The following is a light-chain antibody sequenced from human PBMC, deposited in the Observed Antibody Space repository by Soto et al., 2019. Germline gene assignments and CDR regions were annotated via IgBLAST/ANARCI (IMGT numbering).Light chain of an antibody. CDR2: GAS. Sequence: EIVFTQSPGTLSLSPGERATLSCRASQSVSSSYFAWYQHKPGQAPRLLIYGASSRATGIPDRFTGSGSGTDFTLTISRLEPEDFAVYYCQQYGSSSATFGGGTKVDIK. CDR1: QSVSSSY. J-gene: IGKJ4*01. CDR3: QQYGSSSAT. V-gene: IGKV3-20*01.